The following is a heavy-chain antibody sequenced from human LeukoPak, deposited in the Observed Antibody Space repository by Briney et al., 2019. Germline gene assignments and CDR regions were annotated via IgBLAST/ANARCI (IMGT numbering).Heavy chain of an antibody. Sequence: GGSLRLSCAASGFTFSSYAMHWVRQAPGKGLEWVAFIRYDGSNKYYADSVKGRFTISRDNSKNTLYLQMNSLRAEDTAVYYCAKDHGRIAARPVDFDYWGQGTLVTVSS. V-gene: IGHV3-30*02. CDR2: IRYDGSNK. CDR1: GFTFSSYA. D-gene: IGHD6-6*01. J-gene: IGHJ4*02. CDR3: AKDHGRIAARPVDFDY.